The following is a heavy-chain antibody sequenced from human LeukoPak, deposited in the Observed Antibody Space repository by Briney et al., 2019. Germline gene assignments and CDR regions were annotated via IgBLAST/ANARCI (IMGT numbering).Heavy chain of an antibody. J-gene: IGHJ4*02. V-gene: IGHV3-11*04. CDR1: GFTFSDYY. CDR2: ISYSGSTI. D-gene: IGHD6-19*01. Sequence: GGSLRLSCAASGFTFSDYYMYWIRQAPGKGLEWLSYISYSGSTIYYADSVKGRFTISRDNAKNSLYLQMNSLRAEDTAVYYCARDRSGWYDYWGQGTLVTVSS. CDR3: ARDRSGWYDY.